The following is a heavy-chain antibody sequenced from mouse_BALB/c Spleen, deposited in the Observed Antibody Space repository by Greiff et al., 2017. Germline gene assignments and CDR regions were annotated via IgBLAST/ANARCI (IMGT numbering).Heavy chain of an antibody. D-gene: IGHD2-1*01. Sequence: EVQVVESGGDLVKPGGSLKLSCAASGFTFSSYGMSWVRQTPDKRLEWVATISSGGSYTYYPDSVKGRFTISRDNAKNTLYLQMSSLKSEDTAMYYCARQGNGNYVFFDVWGAGTTVTVSS. J-gene: IGHJ1*01. CDR3: ARQGNGNYVFFDV. V-gene: IGHV5-6*01. CDR1: GFTFSSYG. CDR2: ISSGGSYT.